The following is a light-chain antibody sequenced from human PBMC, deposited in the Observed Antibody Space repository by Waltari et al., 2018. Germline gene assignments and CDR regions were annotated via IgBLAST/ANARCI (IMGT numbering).Light chain of an antibody. J-gene: IGKJ4*01. CDR1: QSVSSS. CDR2: GAS. V-gene: IGKV3-15*01. Sequence: EIVMRQSPATLSVSPGERATLPCRASQSVSSSLAWYQQKPGQAPRLLIYGASARATGIPTRFSGSGSGTEFTLTISGLQSEDCAVYYCQHYNNWPLTFGGGTKVDIK. CDR3: QHYNNWPLT.